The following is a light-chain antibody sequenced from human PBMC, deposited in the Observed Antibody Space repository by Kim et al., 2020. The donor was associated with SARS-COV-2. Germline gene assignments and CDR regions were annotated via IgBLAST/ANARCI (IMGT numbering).Light chain of an antibody. CDR1: NIGSKS. CDR3: QVWDSSSDHPV. Sequence: SYELTQPPSVSVAPGKTARITCEGNNIGSKSVHWYQQKPGQAPVLVIYYDSDRPSGIPERFSGSNSGYTATLTISRVEAGDEADYYCQVWDSSSDHPVF. J-gene: IGLJ6*01. V-gene: IGLV3-21*04. CDR2: YDS.